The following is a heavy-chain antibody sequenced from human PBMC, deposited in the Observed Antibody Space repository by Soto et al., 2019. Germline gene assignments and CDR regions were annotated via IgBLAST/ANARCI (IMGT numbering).Heavy chain of an antibody. V-gene: IGHV3-21*04. CDR1: GFTFSDYS. CDR3: ARGGGPTRAITGWFNP. Sequence: EVQMVESGGGLVKPGESLRLSCAASGFTFSDYSMNWVRQAPGKGLEWVSSISSRSSYIYYADSVKGRLTISIDNAKNSLSLQMNRMAAENTAIYYCARGGGPTRAITGWFNPWGQGTLVTVSS. J-gene: IGHJ5*02. D-gene: IGHD1-1*01. CDR2: ISSRSSYI.